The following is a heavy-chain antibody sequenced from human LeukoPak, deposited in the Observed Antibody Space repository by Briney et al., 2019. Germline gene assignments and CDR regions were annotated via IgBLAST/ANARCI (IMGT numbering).Heavy chain of an antibody. Sequence: ASVKVSCKVSGYTLTELSMHWVRQAPGKGLEWMGGFDPEDGETIYAQKFQGRVTMTEDTSTDTAYMELSSLRSEDTAVYYCATRPQSSLYYYYGMDVWGQGTTVTVSS. CDR1: GYTLTELS. CDR3: ATRPQSSLYYYYGMDV. D-gene: IGHD1-14*01. CDR2: FDPEDGET. V-gene: IGHV1-24*01. J-gene: IGHJ6*02.